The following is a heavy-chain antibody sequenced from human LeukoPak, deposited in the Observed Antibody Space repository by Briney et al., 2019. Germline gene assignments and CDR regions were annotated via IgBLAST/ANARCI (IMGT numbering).Heavy chain of an antibody. CDR1: GGSISSTSYY. V-gene: IGHV4-61*05. Sequence: SEILSLTCTVSGGSISSTSYYWGWIRQPPGKGLEWTGYIYYSGSTNYKSSLKSRVTISVDTSKNQFSLKLSSVTAADTAVYYCARGGSYYVRWSDPWGQGTLVTVSS. CDR3: ARGGSYYVRWSDP. CDR2: IYYSGST. J-gene: IGHJ5*02. D-gene: IGHD1-26*01.